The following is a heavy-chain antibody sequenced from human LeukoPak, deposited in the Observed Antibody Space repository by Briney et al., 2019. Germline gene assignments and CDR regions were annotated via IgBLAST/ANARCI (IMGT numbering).Heavy chain of an antibody. CDR2: ISSSGSTI. J-gene: IGHJ4*02. D-gene: IGHD5-18*01. V-gene: IGHV3-48*03. CDR3: ARHLSGITGYTYGRGIDY. CDR1: GFIFSSYE. Sequence: GGSLRLSCAASGFIFSSYEMNWVRQAPGKGLEWVSYISSSGSTIYYADSVKGRFTISRDNAKNSLYLQMNSLRAEDTAVYYCARHLSGITGYTYGRGIDYWGQGTPVTVSS.